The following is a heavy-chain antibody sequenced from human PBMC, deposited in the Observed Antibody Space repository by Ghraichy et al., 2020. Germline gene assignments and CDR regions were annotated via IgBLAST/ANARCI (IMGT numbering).Heavy chain of an antibody. D-gene: IGHD4-17*01. CDR3: AGGWGDYAY. J-gene: IGHJ4*02. Sequence: SETLSLTCAVSGASISSSNNWWSWVRQPPGKGLEWIGEIHRNGSTNYSPSLKSRVTISVDKSKNQFSLKLSSVTAADTAVYYCAGGWGDYAYWGQGTLVTVSS. CDR2: IHRNGST. CDR1: GASISSSNNW. V-gene: IGHV4-4*02.